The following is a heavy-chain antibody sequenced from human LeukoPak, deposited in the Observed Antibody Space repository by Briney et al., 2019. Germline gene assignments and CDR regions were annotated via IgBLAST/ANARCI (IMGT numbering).Heavy chain of an antibody. CDR1: GFIFSNYG. CDR3: AKGDRNGWYFDY. D-gene: IGHD6-19*01. J-gene: IGHJ4*02. CDR2: INWNGEST. Sequence: GGSLRLSCAASGFIFSNYGMSWVRQAPGKGLEWVSGINWNGESTGYADSVKGRFTISRDNAKNSLFLQMNSLRAEDTALHHCAKGDRNGWYFDYWGLGTLVTVSS. V-gene: IGHV3-20*01.